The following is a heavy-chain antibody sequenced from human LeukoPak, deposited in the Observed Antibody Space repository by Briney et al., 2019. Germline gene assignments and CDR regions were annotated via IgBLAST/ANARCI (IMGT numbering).Heavy chain of an antibody. V-gene: IGHV4-59*11. CDR3: ARRSGVLDSRDSRYYFDH. CDR2: IYYSGST. CDR1: GGSISSHY. D-gene: IGHD3-22*01. Sequence: SETLPLTCIVSGGSISSHYWSWIRQTPGKGLEYIGYIYYSGSTDYNPSLKSRVTISLDTSKNQFSLHLSSVTAADTAVYYCARRSGVLDSRDSRYYFDHWGQRTLVTLSS. J-gene: IGHJ4*02.